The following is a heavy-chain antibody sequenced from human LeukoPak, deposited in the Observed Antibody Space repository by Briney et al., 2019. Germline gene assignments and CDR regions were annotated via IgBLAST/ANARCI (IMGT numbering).Heavy chain of an antibody. Sequence: GGSLRLSCAASGFTFSSYGMHWVRQAPGKGLEWVAVIWYDGSNKYYADSVKVRFTISRDNSKNTLYLQMNSLRAEDTAVYYCAGSIAVAGTIDYWGQGTLVTVSS. CDR2: IWYDGSNK. CDR3: AGSIAVAGTIDY. CDR1: GFTFSSYG. D-gene: IGHD6-19*01. V-gene: IGHV3-33*01. J-gene: IGHJ4*02.